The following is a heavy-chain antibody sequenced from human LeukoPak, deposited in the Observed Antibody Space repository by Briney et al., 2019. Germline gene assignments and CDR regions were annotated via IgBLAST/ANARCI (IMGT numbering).Heavy chain of an antibody. J-gene: IGHJ4*02. Sequence: GGSLRLSCAASGFTFSSYAMHWVRQAPGKGLEWVAVISYDGSNKYYADSVKGRFTISRDNSKNTLYLQMNSLRAEDTAVYYCARVEYPYCSGGSCYSPPVYWGQGTLVTVSS. CDR1: GFTFSSYA. CDR2: ISYDGSNK. V-gene: IGHV3-30*04. CDR3: ARVEYPYCSGGSCYSPPVY. D-gene: IGHD2-15*01.